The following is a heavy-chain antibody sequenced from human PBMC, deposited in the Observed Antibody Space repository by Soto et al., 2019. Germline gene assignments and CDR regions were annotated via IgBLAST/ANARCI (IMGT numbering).Heavy chain of an antibody. V-gene: IGHV3-7*01. D-gene: IGHD3-10*01. CDR1: GFRFNTNW. Sequence: EVQLVESGGGLVQPGGSLRLSCAASGFRFNTNWMSSVRQAPGKGLEWVANIKHDGSERNHVDSVRGRFTISIDNAKSSLYLQMNSLRVEDTAVYYCARELSWSGRDYWGQGTLVIVSP. CDR2: IKHDGSER. CDR3: ARELSWSGRDY. J-gene: IGHJ4*02.